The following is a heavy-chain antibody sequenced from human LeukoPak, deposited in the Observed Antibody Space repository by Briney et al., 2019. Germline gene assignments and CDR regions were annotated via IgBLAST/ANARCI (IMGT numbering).Heavy chain of an antibody. J-gene: IGHJ6*01. CDR3: AKSSASGNYSYYGMDV. CDR2: ISFDGSNK. Sequence: GGSLRLSCAASGVTLSSYGMHWVRQAPGEGLEWVAFISFDGSNKYYADSAKGRFTISRDKSENTVYLQMNSLRAADTAVYYCAKSSASGNYSYYGMDVWGQGATVTLSS. V-gene: IGHV3-30*18. CDR1: GVTLSSYG. D-gene: IGHD3-10*01.